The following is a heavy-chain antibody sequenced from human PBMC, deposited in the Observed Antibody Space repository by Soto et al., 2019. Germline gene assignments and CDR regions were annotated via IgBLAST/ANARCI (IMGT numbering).Heavy chain of an antibody. CDR1: GGTFSSYA. Sequence: SVKVSCKASGGTFSSYAISWVRQAPVQGLEWMGGIIPIFGTANYAQKFQGRVTITADESTSTAYMELSSLRSEDTAVYYCARGRRFPATHYYYYYGMDVWGQGTTVTVSS. D-gene: IGHD2-15*01. CDR3: ARGRRFPATHYYYYYGMDV. V-gene: IGHV1-69*13. CDR2: IIPIFGTA. J-gene: IGHJ6*02.